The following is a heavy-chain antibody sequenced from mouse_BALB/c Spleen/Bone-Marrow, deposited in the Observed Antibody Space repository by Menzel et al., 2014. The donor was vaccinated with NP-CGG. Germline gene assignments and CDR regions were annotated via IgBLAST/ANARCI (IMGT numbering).Heavy chain of an antibody. J-gene: IGHJ2*02. V-gene: IGHV5-17*02. CDR3: AGRCYGSRFSCFDY. Sequence: EVKVVESGGGLVQPGGSRKLSCAASGFTFSSFGMHWVRQAPEKGLEWVAYISSGSSTIYYTDTVKGRFTISRDNPKNTLFLQMTSLRSEDTARYYCAGRCYGSRFSCFDYWGQGNSLTVSS. CDR1: GFTFSSFG. D-gene: IGHD1-1*01. CDR2: ISSGSSTI.